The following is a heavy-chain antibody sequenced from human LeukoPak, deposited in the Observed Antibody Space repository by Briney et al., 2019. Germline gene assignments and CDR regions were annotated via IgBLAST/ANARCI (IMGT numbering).Heavy chain of an antibody. D-gene: IGHD1-1*01. CDR2: IGISSGNT. V-gene: IGHV3-48*04. CDR1: GFPFSDYS. Sequence: GGSLRLSCTASGFPFSDYSMNWVRQAPGKGLEWISYIGISSGNTKYADSAKGRFTISADNTKNSLYLQMNSLRVEDTAVYYCARDHNYAFDNWGQGTLVSVSS. J-gene: IGHJ4*02. CDR3: ARDHNYAFDN.